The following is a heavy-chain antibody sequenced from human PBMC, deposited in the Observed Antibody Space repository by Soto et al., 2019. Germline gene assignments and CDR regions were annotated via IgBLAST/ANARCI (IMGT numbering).Heavy chain of an antibody. CDR1: GFTFSSYA. V-gene: IGHV3-30-3*01. Sequence: QVQLVESGGGVVQPGRSLRLSCAASGFTFSSYAMYWVRQAPGKGLEWMTVISYDGNNKYYADSVKGRFTISRDNYKNTLYLQMNSLRADDTAVYYYARAGCDGGSCYTLVGLCYCMDVWGQRTMVPVTS. CDR3: ARAGCDGGSCYTLVGLCYCMDV. J-gene: IGHJ6*02. CDR2: ISYDGNNK. D-gene: IGHD2-15*01.